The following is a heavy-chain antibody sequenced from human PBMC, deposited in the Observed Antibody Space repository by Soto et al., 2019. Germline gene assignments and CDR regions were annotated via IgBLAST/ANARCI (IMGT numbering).Heavy chain of an antibody. CDR1: GGSISSYY. CDR2: IYYSGST. V-gene: IGHV4-59*01. J-gene: IGHJ4*02. CDR3: ARSRYTSGWWTPPFDY. D-gene: IGHD6-19*01. Sequence: QVQLQESGPGLVKPSESLSLTCAVSGGSISSYYWSWIRQPPGKGLEWIGYIYYSGSTNYNPSLKSRVTISVDTSTNPFSLKLTSVTAADTAVYYCARSRYTSGWWTPPFDYWGQGTLVTVSS.